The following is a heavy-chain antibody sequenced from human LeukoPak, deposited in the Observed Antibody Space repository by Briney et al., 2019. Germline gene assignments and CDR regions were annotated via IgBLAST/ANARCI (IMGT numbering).Heavy chain of an antibody. J-gene: IGHJ4*02. V-gene: IGHV4-61*01. D-gene: IGHD5-18*01. CDR2: IYYSGST. CDR1: GGSIRSSYYY. Sequence: TSETLSLTCTVSGGSIRSSYYYWSWIRQPPGKGLEWIGYIYYSGSTSYNPSLNSRVTISVDTSKNQFSLKLSSVTAADTAVYYCARDSGYGYDYWGQGTLVTVSS. CDR3: ARDSGYGYDY.